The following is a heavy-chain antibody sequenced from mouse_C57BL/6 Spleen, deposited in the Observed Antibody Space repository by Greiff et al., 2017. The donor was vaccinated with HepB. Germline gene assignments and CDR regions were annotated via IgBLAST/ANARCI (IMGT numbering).Heavy chain of an antibody. CDR2: IYPRSGNT. V-gene: IGHV1-81*01. CDR3: ARSIQTGTGDWFAY. J-gene: IGHJ3*01. Sequence: VQLQQSGAELARPGASVKLSCKASGYTFTSYGISWVKQRTGQGLEWIGEIYPRSGNTYYNEKFKGKATLTADKSSRTAYMELRSLTSEDSAVYFCARSIQTGTGDWFAYWGQGTLVTVAA. D-gene: IGHD4-1*01. CDR1: GYTFTSYG.